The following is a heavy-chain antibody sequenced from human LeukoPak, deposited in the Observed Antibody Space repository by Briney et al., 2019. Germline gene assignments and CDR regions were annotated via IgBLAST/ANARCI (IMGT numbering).Heavy chain of an antibody. J-gene: IGHJ4*02. CDR3: MSMSFSSSWDY. D-gene: IGHD6-13*01. Sequence: GGSLRLSCAASGFTFSSFVMSWVRQAPGKGLEWVSGISGSGGIPYYADSVKGRFTISRDNSKSTLYLQMNSLRVEDTAVYYCMSMSFSSSWDYWGQGTLVTVSS. CDR2: ISGSGGIP. V-gene: IGHV3-23*01. CDR1: GFTFSSFV.